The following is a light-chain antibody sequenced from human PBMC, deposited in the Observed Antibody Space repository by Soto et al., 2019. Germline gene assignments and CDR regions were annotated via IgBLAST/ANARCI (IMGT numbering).Light chain of an antibody. CDR1: SSDVGGYNS. Sequence: SVLTQPASVSGSPGQSITISCTGTSSDVGGYNSVSWYQQHPGKVPKLMIYEVSNRPSGVSNRFSGSKSGNTASLTLSGLQAEDEADYYCGSYTSRITPYVFGTGTKVTVL. V-gene: IGLV2-14*01. J-gene: IGLJ1*01. CDR3: GSYTSRITPYV. CDR2: EVS.